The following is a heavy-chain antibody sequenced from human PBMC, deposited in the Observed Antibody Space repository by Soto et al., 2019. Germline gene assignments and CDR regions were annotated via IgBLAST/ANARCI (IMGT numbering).Heavy chain of an antibody. J-gene: IGHJ6*03. V-gene: IGHV3-23*01. CDR1: GFTFSSYA. CDR3: ATQLRHPDYYYYYMDG. D-gene: IGHD2-2*01. CDR2: VTGNGGNT. Sequence: GGSLRVSCAASGFTFSSYAMNWGRQAPGKGLEWVSTVTGNGGNTYHADSVKGRFTISRDNSKNTLYLQMNSLRAEDTAVYYCATQLRHPDYYYYYMDGWGKGTTVTVSS.